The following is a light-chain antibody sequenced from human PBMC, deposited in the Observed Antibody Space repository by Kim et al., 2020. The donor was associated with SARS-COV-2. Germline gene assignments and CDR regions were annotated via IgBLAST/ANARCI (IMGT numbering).Light chain of an antibody. V-gene: IGLV2-14*03. CDR2: DVS. Sequence: QSALTQPASVSGSPGQSITISCTGTSSDIGAYNSVSWYQQHPGRAPQVMIYDVSNRPSGVSNRFSGSKSGNTASLTISGLQAEDEADYYCSSYTSSGIDVLATGTNVTAL. CDR1: SSDIGAYNS. CDR3: SSYTSSGIDV. J-gene: IGLJ1*01.